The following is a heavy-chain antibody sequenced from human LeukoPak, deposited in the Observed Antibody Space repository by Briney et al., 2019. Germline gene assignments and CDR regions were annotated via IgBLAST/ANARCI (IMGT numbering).Heavy chain of an antibody. Sequence: SVKVSCKASGYTFTSYDINWVRQATGQGLEWMGGIIPIFGSANYAQKFQGRVTITADESASTAYMELSSLRSEDTAVYYCATATMVRDVHFDYWGQGTLVTVPS. CDR3: ATATMVRDVHFDY. V-gene: IGHV1-69*13. D-gene: IGHD3-10*01. J-gene: IGHJ4*02. CDR2: IIPIFGSA. CDR1: GYTFTSYD.